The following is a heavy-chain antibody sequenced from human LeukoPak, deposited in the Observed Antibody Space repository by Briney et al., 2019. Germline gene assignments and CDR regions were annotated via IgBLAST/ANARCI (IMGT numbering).Heavy chain of an antibody. V-gene: IGHV4-59*01. Sequence: SETLSLTCTVSGGSISSYYWSWIRQPPGKGLERIGYIYYSGSTNYNPSLKSRVTISVDTSKNQFSLKLSSVTAADTAVYYCARGQLYSSTGVDYWGQGTLVTVSS. CDR3: ARGQLYSSTGVDY. D-gene: IGHD6-13*01. CDR2: IYYSGST. CDR1: GGSISSYY. J-gene: IGHJ4*02.